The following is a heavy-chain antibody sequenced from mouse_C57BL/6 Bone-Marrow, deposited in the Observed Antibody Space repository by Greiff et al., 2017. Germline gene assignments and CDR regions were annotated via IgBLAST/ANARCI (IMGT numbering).Heavy chain of an antibody. V-gene: IGHV5-4*01. CDR2: ISDGGSYT. D-gene: IGHD2-3*01. CDR1: GFTFSSYA. J-gene: IGHJ4*01. CDR3: ARQNGYYGAMDY. Sequence: EVQRVESGGGLVKPGGSLKLSCAASGFTFSSYAMSWVRQTPEKRLEWVATISDGGSYTYYPDNVKGRFTISRDNAKNTLYLQMSSLKSEDTAMYYCARQNGYYGAMDYWGQGTSVTVSS.